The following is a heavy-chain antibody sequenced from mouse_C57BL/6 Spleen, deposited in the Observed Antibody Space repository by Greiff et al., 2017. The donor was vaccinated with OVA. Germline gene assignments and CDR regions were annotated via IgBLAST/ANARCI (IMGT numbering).Heavy chain of an antibody. V-gene: IGHV1-82*01. CDR1: GYAFSSSW. Sequence: QVQLKQSGPELVKPGASVKISCKASGYAFSSSWMNWVKQRPGKGLEWIGRIYPGDGDTNYNGKFKGKATLTADKSSSTAYMQLSSLTSEDSAVYFCARSRDYGVDYWGQGTTLTVSS. CDR3: ARSRDYGVDY. D-gene: IGHD2-4*01. CDR2: IYPGDGDT. J-gene: IGHJ2*01.